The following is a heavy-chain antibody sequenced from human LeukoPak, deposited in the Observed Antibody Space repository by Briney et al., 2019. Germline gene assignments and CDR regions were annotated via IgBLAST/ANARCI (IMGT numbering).Heavy chain of an antibody. CDR3: ARDLRFLEWLPQYYFDY. CDR1: GFTFSSYS. J-gene: IGHJ4*02. Sequence: PGGSLRLSCAASGFTFSSYSMNWVRQAPGKGLEWVSYISSSSSTIYYADSVKGRFTISRDNAKNSLYLQMNSLRAEDTAVYHCARDLRFLEWLPQYYFDYWGQGTLVTVSS. V-gene: IGHV3-48*04. D-gene: IGHD3-3*01. CDR2: ISSSSSTI.